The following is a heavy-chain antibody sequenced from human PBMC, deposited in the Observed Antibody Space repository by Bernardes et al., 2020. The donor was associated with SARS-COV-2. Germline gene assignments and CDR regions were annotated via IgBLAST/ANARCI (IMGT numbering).Heavy chain of an antibody. V-gene: IGHV3-23*01. Sequence: GGSLRLSCVASGFSLDTNTMTWVRQAPGKGLEWISDISGSGSTTFYADSVKGRFTISRDNSKNTLYLQMNRLSVEDTAVYFCVKDPNWGSAHWGQGTQVTGSS. CDR2: ISGSGSTT. CDR1: GFSLDTNT. CDR3: VKDPNWGSAH. D-gene: IGHD7-27*01. J-gene: IGHJ4*02.